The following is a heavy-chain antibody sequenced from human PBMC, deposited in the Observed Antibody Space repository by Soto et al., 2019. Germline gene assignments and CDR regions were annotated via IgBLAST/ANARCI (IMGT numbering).Heavy chain of an antibody. CDR1: GYTFTSYD. CDR2: MNPNSGNT. D-gene: IGHD1-1*01. V-gene: IGHV1-8*01. CDR3: ARERTGTTSMDV. J-gene: IGHJ6*02. Sequence: QVQLVQSGAEVKKPGASVKVSCKASGYTFTSYDINWVRQATGQGLEWMGWMNPNSGNTGYAQKFQGKVTMTRNTSISTAYMALSSLRSEYTAVYYCARERTGTTSMDVWGQGTTVTVSS.